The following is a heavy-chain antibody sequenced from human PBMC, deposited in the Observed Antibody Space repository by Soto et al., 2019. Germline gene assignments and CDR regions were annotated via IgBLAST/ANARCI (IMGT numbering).Heavy chain of an antibody. CDR1: GFTFSSYA. D-gene: IGHD1-7*01. Sequence: GGSLRLSCAASGFTFSSYAMSWVRQAPGKGLEWVSAISGSGGSTYYADSVKGRFTISRDNSKNTLYLQMNSLRAEDTAVYYCVKDQDWNYASNDAFDIWGQGTMVT. V-gene: IGHV3-23*01. J-gene: IGHJ3*02. CDR2: ISGSGGST. CDR3: VKDQDWNYASNDAFDI.